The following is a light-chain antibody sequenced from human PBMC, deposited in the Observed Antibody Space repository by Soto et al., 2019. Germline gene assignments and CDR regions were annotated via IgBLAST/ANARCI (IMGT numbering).Light chain of an antibody. J-gene: IGLJ1*01. V-gene: IGLV2-23*02. CDR3: CSYAGNSEV. Sequence: QSALTQPASVSGSPGQSITIPCTGTSGDVGSYNLVSWYQQHPGKAPKLLIYEVTERPSGVSNRFSDSKSGSTASLTISGLQPDDEADYYCCSYAGNSEVFGTGTKLTVL. CDR1: SGDVGSYNL. CDR2: EVT.